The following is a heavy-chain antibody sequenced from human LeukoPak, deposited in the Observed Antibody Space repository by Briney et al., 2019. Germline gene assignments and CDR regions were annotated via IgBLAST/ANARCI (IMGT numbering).Heavy chain of an antibody. Sequence: PGGSLRLSCAASGFIFSSYAMHWARQAPGQGLEWVAVISKDAKEKFYIDSVKGRFTISRDNSENTLYVHMKSLRDDDTAVYYCARDGPGGAIGYWGQGTLVTVSS. CDR3: ARDGPGGAIGY. CDR2: ISKDAKEK. V-gene: IGHV3-30*04. D-gene: IGHD3-10*01. CDR1: GFIFSSYA. J-gene: IGHJ4*02.